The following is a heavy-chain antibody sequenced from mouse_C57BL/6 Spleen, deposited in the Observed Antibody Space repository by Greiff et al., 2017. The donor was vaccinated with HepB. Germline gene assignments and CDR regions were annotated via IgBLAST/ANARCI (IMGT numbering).Heavy chain of an antibody. CDR3: ARDYGSSYGYFDY. CDR2: ISSGSSTI. J-gene: IGHJ2*01. V-gene: IGHV5-17*01. CDR1: GFTFSDYG. Sequence: EVKRVESGGGLVKPGGSLKLSCAASGFTFSDYGMHWVRQAPEKGLEWVAYISSGSSTIYYADTVKGRFTISRDNAKNTLFLQMTSLRSEDTAMYYCARDYGSSYGYFDYWGQGTTLTVSS. D-gene: IGHD1-1*01.